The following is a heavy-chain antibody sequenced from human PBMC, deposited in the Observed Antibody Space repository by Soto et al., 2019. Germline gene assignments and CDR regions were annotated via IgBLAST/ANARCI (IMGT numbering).Heavy chain of an antibody. CDR3: ARDGRNYDILTGGYYFDY. CDR2: IWYDGSNK. D-gene: IGHD3-9*01. Sequence: QVQLVESGGGVDQPGRSLRLSCAASGFTFSSYGMHWVRQAPGKGLEWVAVIWYDGSNKYYADSVKGRFTISRDNSKNTLYLQMNSLRAEDTAVYYCARDGRNYDILTGGYYFDYWGQGTLVTVSS. V-gene: IGHV3-33*01. CDR1: GFTFSSYG. J-gene: IGHJ4*02.